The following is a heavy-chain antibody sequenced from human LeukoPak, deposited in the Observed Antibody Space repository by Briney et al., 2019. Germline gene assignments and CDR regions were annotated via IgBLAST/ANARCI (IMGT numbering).Heavy chain of an antibody. CDR3: AKDRVAGTEGSYYYGMDV. CDR2: ISGSGGST. CDR1: GFTFSSYA. J-gene: IGHJ6*02. V-gene: IGHV3-23*01. D-gene: IGHD6-19*01. Sequence: GGSLRLSCAASGFTFSSYAMSWVRQAPGKGLEWVSAISGSGGSTYYADSVKGRFTISRDSSKNTLYLQMNSLRAEDTAVYYCAKDRVAGTEGSYYYGMDVWGQGTTVTVSS.